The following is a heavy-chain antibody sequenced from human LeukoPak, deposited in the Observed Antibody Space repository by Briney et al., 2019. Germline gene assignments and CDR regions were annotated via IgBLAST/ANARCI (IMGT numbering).Heavy chain of an antibody. Sequence: GGSLRLSCAASGFTFSRYSMNWVRQAPGKGLEWVSSISSGGIYIYYADSVKGRFTNSRDNAKNSLFLRMNSLRAEDTAVYYCASLEYYDILTGDNWFDPWGQGTLVTVSS. CDR1: GFTFSRYS. J-gene: IGHJ5*02. CDR2: ISSGGIYI. CDR3: ASLEYYDILTGDNWFDP. V-gene: IGHV3-21*01. D-gene: IGHD3-9*01.